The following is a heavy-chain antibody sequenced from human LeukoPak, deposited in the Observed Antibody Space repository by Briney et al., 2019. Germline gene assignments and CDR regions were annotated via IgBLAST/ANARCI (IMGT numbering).Heavy chain of an antibody. CDR2: ISGSGGST. CDR3: AKSIRLGELSLFDY. D-gene: IGHD3-16*02. CDR1: GFTFSSYG. J-gene: IGHJ4*02. V-gene: IGHV3-23*01. Sequence: GGSLRLSCAASGFTFSSYGMSWVRQAPGKGLEWVSAISGSGGSTYYADSVKGRFTISRDNSKNTLYLQMNSLRAEDTAVYYCAKSIRLGELSLFDYWGQGTLVTVSS.